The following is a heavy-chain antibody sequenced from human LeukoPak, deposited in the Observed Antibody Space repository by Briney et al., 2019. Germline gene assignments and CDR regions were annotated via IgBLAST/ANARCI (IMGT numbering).Heavy chain of an antibody. CDR3: ARTYYDILTGYSIFDY. CDR1: GYTFTGYY. V-gene: IGHV1-2*06. Sequence: ASVKVSCKASGYTFTGYYIHWVRQAPGQGLEWMGRINPNSGGTNYAQKFQGRVTMTRDTSISTAYMELSRLRSDDTAVYYCARTYYDILTGYSIFDYWGQGTLVTVSS. CDR2: INPNSGGT. D-gene: IGHD3-9*01. J-gene: IGHJ4*02.